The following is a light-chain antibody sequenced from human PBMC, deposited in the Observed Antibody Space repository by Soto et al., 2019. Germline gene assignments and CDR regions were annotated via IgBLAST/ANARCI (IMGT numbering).Light chain of an antibody. Sequence: EIVMTQSPATLSVSPGERATLSCRASQSVSDKSAWYQQKPGQAPRLLIFGASTRATGIPARFSGSGSGTEFTLTISILQSEDFAVYYCQQYKSWPYTFGQGTKLEIK. V-gene: IGKV3-15*01. J-gene: IGKJ2*01. CDR1: QSVSDK. CDR2: GAS. CDR3: QQYKSWPYT.